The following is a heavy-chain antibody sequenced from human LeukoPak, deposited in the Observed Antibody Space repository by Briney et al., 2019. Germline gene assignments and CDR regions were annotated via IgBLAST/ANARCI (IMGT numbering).Heavy chain of an antibody. V-gene: IGHV3-30-3*01. CDR1: GFTFSSYA. CDR3: ATASRWDSSGWYWAGATDY. Sequence: PGGSLRLSCAASGFTFSSYAMHWVRQAPGKGLEWVAVISYDGSNKYYADSVKGRFTMSRDNSKNTLYLQMNSLRAEDTAVYYCATASRWDSSGWYWAGATDYWGQGTLVTVSS. CDR2: ISYDGSNK. J-gene: IGHJ4*02. D-gene: IGHD6-19*01.